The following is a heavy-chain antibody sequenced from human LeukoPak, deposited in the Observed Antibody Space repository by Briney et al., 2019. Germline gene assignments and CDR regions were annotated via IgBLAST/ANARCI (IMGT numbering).Heavy chain of an antibody. D-gene: IGHD2-2*01. CDR1: GGSISSYY. Sequence: SETLSLTCTVSGGSISSYYWSWIRQPPGKGLEWIGYIYYSGSTNYNPSLKSRVTISVDTSKNQFSLKLSSVTAADTAVYYCARHGLRSSTSCYGTLKNYYYGMDVWGQGTTVTVSS. J-gene: IGHJ6*02. CDR2: IYYSGST. V-gene: IGHV4-59*08. CDR3: ARHGLRSSTSCYGTLKNYYYGMDV.